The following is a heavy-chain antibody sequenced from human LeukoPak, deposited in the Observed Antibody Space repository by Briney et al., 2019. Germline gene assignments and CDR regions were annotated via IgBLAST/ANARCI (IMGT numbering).Heavy chain of an antibody. D-gene: IGHD3-16*01. Sequence: GGSLRLSCAASGFTFSSYGMSWVRQAPGKGLEWVSAISGSGGSTYYADSVKGRFTISRDNSKNTLYLQMNSLRAEDTAVYYCAKWGSYYYHYYMDVWGKGTTVTVSS. CDR3: AKWGSYYYHYYMDV. V-gene: IGHV3-23*01. CDR1: GFTFSSYG. J-gene: IGHJ6*03. CDR2: ISGSGGST.